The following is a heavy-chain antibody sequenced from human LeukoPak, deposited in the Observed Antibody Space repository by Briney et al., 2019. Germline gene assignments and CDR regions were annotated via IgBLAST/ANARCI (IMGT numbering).Heavy chain of an antibody. D-gene: IGHD1/OR15-1a*01. CDR3: ARFRVATTRFDY. CDR1: GFTFRNYA. J-gene: IGHJ4*02. Sequence: GGSLRLSCAASGFTFRNYAMYWVRQAPGRGLEWAAVVSFDGNTTFYSDSVKGRFAISRDNSKNTLYLEMNSLRPEDTAVYYCARFRVATTRFDYWGQGTLVTVSS. CDR2: VSFDGNTT. V-gene: IGHV3-30*09.